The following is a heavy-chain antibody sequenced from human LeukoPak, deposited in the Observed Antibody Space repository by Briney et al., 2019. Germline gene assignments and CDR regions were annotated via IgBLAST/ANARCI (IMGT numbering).Heavy chain of an antibody. CDR1: GGSINSGSYY. J-gene: IGHJ4*02. V-gene: IGHV4-61*02. CDR2: IYTIVCT. D-gene: IGHD3-3*01. CDR3: ARASTYYDFWSGYYTYYFDY. Sequence: PSETLSLTCTDSGGSINSGSYYGSWFRQPAGTGLEWIGRIYTIVCTNYTPSLKSRVTISVDTSKNQFSLKLSSVAAADTAVYYCARASTYYDFWSGYYTYYFDYWGQGTLVTVSS.